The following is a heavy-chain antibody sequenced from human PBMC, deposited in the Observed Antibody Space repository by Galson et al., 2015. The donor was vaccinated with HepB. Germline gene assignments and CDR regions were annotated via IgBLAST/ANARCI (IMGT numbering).Heavy chain of an antibody. J-gene: IGHJ5*02. Sequence: SLRLSCAASGFTFSSYAMHWVRQAPGKGLEWVAVISYDGSNKYYADSVKGRFTISRDHSKNTLYLQMNSLGGEDTAVSYCASGEDFYHIPPLGCFYLWGQG. CDR3: ASGEDFYHIPPLGCFYL. CDR2: ISYDGSNK. D-gene: IGHD2/OR15-2a*01. V-gene: IGHV3-30-3*01. CDR1: GFTFSSYA.